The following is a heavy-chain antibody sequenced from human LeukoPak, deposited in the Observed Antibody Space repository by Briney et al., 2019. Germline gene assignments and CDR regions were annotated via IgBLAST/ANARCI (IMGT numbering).Heavy chain of an antibody. D-gene: IGHD2-15*01. V-gene: IGHV3-23*01. Sequence: GGSLRLSCAASGFTVSSNYMSWVRQAPGKGLEWVSAISGSGGSTYYADSVKGRFTISRDNSKNTLYLQMNSLRAEDTAVYYCAKDPYCSGGSCYFDYWSQGTLVTVSS. CDR3: AKDPYCSGGSCYFDY. CDR2: ISGSGGST. J-gene: IGHJ4*02. CDR1: GFTVSSNY.